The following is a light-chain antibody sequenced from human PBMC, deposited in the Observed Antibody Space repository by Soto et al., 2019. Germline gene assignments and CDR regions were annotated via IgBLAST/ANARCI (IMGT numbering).Light chain of an antibody. CDR2: APS. CDR3: QQYNASPLS. V-gene: IGKV3-20*01. Sequence: EIVLTQSPGTLSLSPGERATLSCRASQSLNTNSLAWYQQKPGQTPRLLIYAPSTRDTDIPDRFIGSGSGTDFALTITRLEPEDFALYYCQQYNASPLSFGPGTKLDVK. J-gene: IGKJ3*01. CDR1: QSLNTNS.